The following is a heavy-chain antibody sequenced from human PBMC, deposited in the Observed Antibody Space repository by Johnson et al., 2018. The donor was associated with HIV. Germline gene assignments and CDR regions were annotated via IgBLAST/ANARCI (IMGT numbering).Heavy chain of an antibody. D-gene: IGHD1-26*01. V-gene: IGHV3-7*04. CDR3: AKDLFTEREDDAFDI. J-gene: IGHJ3*02. CDR1: GFTFSSYW. Sequence: MLLVESGGGLVQPGGSLRLSCAASGFTFSSYWMSWVRQAPGKGLEWVANIKQDGSEKYYVDSVKGRFTISRDNAKNSLYLQMNSLRAEDTAVYYCAKDLFTEREDDAFDIWGQGTMVTVSS. CDR2: IKQDGSEK.